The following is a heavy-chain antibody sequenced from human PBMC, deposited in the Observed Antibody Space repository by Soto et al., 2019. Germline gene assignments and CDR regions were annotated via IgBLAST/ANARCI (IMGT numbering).Heavy chain of an antibody. J-gene: IGHJ6*02. V-gene: IGHV3-73*02. CDR1: GFTFSGSA. Sequence: EVQLVESGGGLVQPGGSLKLSCAASGFTFSGSAMHWVRQASGKGLEWVGRIRSKANSYATAYAASVKGRVTISRDDSKNTAYLQMNSLKTEDTAVYYCTSDTARVYYGMDVWGQGTTVTVSS. CDR2: IRSKANSYAT. CDR3: TSDTARVYYGMDV. D-gene: IGHD5-18*01.